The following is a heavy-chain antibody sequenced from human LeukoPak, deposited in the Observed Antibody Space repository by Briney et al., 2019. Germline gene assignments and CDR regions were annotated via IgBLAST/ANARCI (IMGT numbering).Heavy chain of an antibody. Sequence: PSETLSLTCAVSGHSISSGYYWGWIRQPPGQGLEWIGSIYHSGSTYYNPSLKSRVTISVDTSKNQFSLKLSSATAADTAVYYCAREGRYSSGWFDPWGQGTLVTVSS. CDR2: IYHSGST. V-gene: IGHV4-38-2*02. CDR1: GHSISSGYY. J-gene: IGHJ5*02. D-gene: IGHD3-9*01. CDR3: AREGRYSSGWFDP.